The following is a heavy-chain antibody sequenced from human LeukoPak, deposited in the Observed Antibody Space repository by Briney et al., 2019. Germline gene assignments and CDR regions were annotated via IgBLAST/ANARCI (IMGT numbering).Heavy chain of an antibody. D-gene: IGHD3-10*01. J-gene: IGHJ4*02. V-gene: IGHV3-33*01. CDR2: IWHDGSHK. Sequence: QPGGSLRLSCAASGFAFSTYAMHWVRQAPGQGLEWVALIWHDGSHKFYSNSVRGQFTISRDNSKNTVSLQMNNLRPEDTAVCYCAREIFGSGSYPGFWGQGTLVTVSS. CDR1: GFAFSTYA. CDR3: AREIFGSGSYPGF.